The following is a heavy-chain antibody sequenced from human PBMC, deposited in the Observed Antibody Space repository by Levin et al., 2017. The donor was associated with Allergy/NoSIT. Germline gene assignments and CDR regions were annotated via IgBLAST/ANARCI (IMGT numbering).Heavy chain of an antibody. J-gene: IGHJ6*02. CDR3: ARSGDCSGGSCYPIPWHYYYGMDV. V-gene: IGHV3-48*01. Sequence: GESLKISCAASGFTFRPYSMNWVRQAPGKGLEWVSYISSTSTTIYYADAVKGRFTISRDNAKQSLFLHMNDLTAEDTGVYYCARSGDCSGGSCYPIPWHYYYGMDVWGQGTTVTVSS. CDR1: GFTFRPYS. D-gene: IGHD2-15*01. CDR2: ISSTSTTI.